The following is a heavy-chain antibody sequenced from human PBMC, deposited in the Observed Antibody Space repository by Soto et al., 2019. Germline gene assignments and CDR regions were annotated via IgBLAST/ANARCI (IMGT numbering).Heavy chain of an antibody. D-gene: IGHD6-13*01. CDR3: ARGACSSGWWEYYDMDV. V-gene: IGHV4-59*01. Sequence: PSETLSLTCTVSGGSISSYYWSWIRQPPGKGLEWIGYIYYSGSTNYNPSLKSRVTISVDTSKNQFSLKLSSVTAADTAVYYCARGACSSGWWEYYDMDVWGQGTTVTVSS. J-gene: IGHJ6*02. CDR2: IYYSGST. CDR1: GGSISSYY.